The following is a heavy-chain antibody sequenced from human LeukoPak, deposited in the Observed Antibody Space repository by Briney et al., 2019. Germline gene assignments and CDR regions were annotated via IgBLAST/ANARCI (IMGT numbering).Heavy chain of an antibody. V-gene: IGHV1-69*04. CDR3: SRDRNYDSSGYYYYLDY. CDR2: IIPILGIA. D-gene: IGHD3-22*01. CDR1: GGTFSSYA. J-gene: IGHJ4*02. Sequence: ASVKVSCKASGGTFSSYAISWVRQAPGQGLEWMGRIIPILGIANYAQKFQGRVTITADKSTSTAYMELSSLRSEDTAVYYCSRDRNYDSSGYYYYLDYWGQGTLVTVSS.